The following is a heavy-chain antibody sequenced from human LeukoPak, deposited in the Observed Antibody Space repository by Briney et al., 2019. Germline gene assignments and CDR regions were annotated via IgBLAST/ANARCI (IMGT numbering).Heavy chain of an antibody. V-gene: IGHV1-69*05. CDR2: IIPIFGTA. Sequence: ASVKVSCKASGGTFSSYAISWVRQAPGQGLEWMGRIIPIFGTANYAQKFQGRVTITTDESTSTAYMELSSLRPEDTAVYYCARGDIVVVRAFDIWGQGTMVTVS. CDR3: ARGDIVVVRAFDI. CDR1: GGTFSSYA. J-gene: IGHJ3*02. D-gene: IGHD2-15*01.